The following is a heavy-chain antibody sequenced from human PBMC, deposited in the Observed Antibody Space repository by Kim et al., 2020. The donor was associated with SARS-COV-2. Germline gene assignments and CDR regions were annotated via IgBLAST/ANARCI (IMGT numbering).Heavy chain of an antibody. J-gene: IGHJ4*02. CDR1: GFTFTSYS. CDR3: ARGYSGDYTGLDS. V-gene: IGHV3-48*04. CDR2: ISSTGATI. D-gene: IGHD4-17*01. Sequence: GGSLRLSCAASGFTFTSYSMNWVRQAPGKGLEWVSYISSTGATIYYADSVGGRFTVSRDSASNSLYLQMNSLRAEYTAVYYCARGYSGDYTGLDSWGQGT.